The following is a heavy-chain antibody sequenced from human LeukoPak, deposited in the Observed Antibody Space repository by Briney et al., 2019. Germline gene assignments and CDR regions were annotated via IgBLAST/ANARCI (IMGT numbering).Heavy chain of an antibody. Sequence: ASVKVSCKASGYTFTSCDINWVRQATGQGLEWMGWMNPNSGNTGYAQKFQGRVTMTRNTSISTAYMELSSLRSEDTAVYYCARDYDFWSGYFPRRIRFDPWGQGTLVTVSS. D-gene: IGHD3-3*01. CDR3: ARDYDFWSGYFPRRIRFDP. V-gene: IGHV1-8*01. CDR1: GYTFTSCD. J-gene: IGHJ5*02. CDR2: MNPNSGNT.